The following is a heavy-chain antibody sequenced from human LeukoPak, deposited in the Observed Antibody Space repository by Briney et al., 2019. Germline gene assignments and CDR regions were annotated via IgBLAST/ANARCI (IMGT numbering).Heavy chain of an antibody. CDR2: ISGSGGST. CDR1: GFTFSSYA. Sequence: GGSLRLSCAASGFTFSSYAMSWVRQAPGKGLEWVSAISGSGGSTYYADSVKGRFTISRDNSKNTLYLQMNSLRAEDTAVYYCARDKGSRGAFDIWGQGTMVTVSS. V-gene: IGHV3-23*01. CDR3: ARDKGSRGAFDI. J-gene: IGHJ3*02. D-gene: IGHD3-10*01.